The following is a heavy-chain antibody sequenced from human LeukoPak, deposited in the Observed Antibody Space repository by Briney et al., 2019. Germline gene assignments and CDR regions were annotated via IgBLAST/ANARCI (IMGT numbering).Heavy chain of an antibody. CDR3: AATLDAQIQLLDY. Sequence: ASVKVSCKASGFTFTSSAVQWVRQARGQRLEWIGWIVVGSGNTNYAQKFQERVTITRGMSTSTAYMELSSLRSEDTAVYYCAATLDAQIQLLDYWGQGTLVTVSS. D-gene: IGHD5-18*01. V-gene: IGHV1-58*01. CDR1: GFTFTSSA. J-gene: IGHJ4*02. CDR2: IVVGSGNT.